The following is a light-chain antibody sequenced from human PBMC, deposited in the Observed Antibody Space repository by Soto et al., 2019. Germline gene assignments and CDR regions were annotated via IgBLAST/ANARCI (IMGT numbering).Light chain of an antibody. CDR1: QSAGNF. J-gene: IGKJ1*01. CDR3: QQYGSSRT. V-gene: IGKV3-20*01. CDR2: GAS. Sequence: EIVMTQSPATLSVSPGETASLSCRASQSAGNFLAWYQQKPGQAPRLLISGASSRATGIPDRFSGSGSGTDFTLTISRLEPEDFAVYYCQQYGSSRTFGQGTKVDIK.